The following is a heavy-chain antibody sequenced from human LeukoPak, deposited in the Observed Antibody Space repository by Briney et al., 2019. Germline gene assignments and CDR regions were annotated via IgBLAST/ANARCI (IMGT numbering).Heavy chain of an antibody. J-gene: IGHJ6*02. Sequence: ASVKVSCKASGYTFTKYGMNWVRQAPGQGLEWLGWINTNTGNPTYAQDFTGRFVFSLDTSVSTAYLQISSLKAADTAVYYCARDKGTSSHYYYGMDVWGQGTTVTVSS. CDR2: INTNTGNP. V-gene: IGHV7-4-1*02. CDR1: GYTFTKYG. D-gene: IGHD2-2*01. CDR3: ARDKGTSSHYYYGMDV.